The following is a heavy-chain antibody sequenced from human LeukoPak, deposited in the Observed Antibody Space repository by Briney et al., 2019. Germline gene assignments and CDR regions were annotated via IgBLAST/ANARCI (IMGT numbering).Heavy chain of an antibody. CDR3: ARARGYDDYIGYH. CDR2: INSNGGSI. Sequence: GGSLRLSCVGSGFIFYSYAMHWVRQAPGKGLEYVSTINSNGGSIYYANSVKGRFTISRDTSKDTLYLQMDSLKPEDMGVYYCARARGYDDYIGYHWGQGALVTVPS. D-gene: IGHD4-17*01. V-gene: IGHV3-64*01. J-gene: IGHJ5*02. CDR1: GFIFYSYA.